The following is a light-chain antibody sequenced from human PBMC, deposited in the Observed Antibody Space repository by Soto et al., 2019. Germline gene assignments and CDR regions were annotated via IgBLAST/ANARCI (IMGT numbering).Light chain of an antibody. CDR1: QGISSW. CDR2: AAS. V-gene: IGKV1-12*01. Sequence: DIQMTQSPSFVSASVGDIVTITCRASQGISSWLAWDEQKPGKAPELVIYAASTLQSGGTSRFGGSGSGTDFTLTSSSLPPEDFATYYCKQGNNFPLTFGGGTNVETK. J-gene: IGKJ4*01. CDR3: KQGNNFPLT.